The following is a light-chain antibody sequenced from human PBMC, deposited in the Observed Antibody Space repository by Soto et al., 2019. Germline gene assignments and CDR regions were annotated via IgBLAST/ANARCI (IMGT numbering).Light chain of an antibody. V-gene: IGKV3-20*01. J-gene: IGKJ3*01. CDR3: QQYGSLNVFT. CDR2: GAS. Sequence: EIVLTQSPGTLSLSPGERATLSCRASQSVSSSYLAWYQQKPGQAPRPLIYGASSRATGIPDRFSGRGSGTPFSRTISRLEPVDFAVDYCQQYGSLNVFTFRPGTREDIK. CDR1: QSVSSSY.